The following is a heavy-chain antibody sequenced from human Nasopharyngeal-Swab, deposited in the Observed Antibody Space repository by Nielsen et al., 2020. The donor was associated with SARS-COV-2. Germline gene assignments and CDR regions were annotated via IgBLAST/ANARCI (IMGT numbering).Heavy chain of an antibody. V-gene: IGHV3-23*01. CDR2: ISGSGGNT. J-gene: IGHJ4*02. Sequence: GEYLKISCAASGFTFSSYDMSWVRQAPGKGLEWVSAISGSGGNTYYADSVKGRFTISRDKSKNTLYLQMNSLRAEDTAVYCDAKQHGRGAYFDYWGQGTLVTVSS. CDR3: AKQHGRGAYFDY. CDR1: GFTFSSYD.